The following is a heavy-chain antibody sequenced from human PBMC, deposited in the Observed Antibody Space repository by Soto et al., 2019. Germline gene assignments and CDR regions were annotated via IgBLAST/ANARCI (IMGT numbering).Heavy chain of an antibody. CDR1: GFTFSSYW. V-gene: IGHV3-74*01. J-gene: IGHJ4*02. Sequence: EVQLVESGGGLVQPGGSLRLSCAASGFTFSSYWMHWVRQAPEKGLVWVSRITSDGSSTSYADSVKGRLTISRDNAKNPLYLQMNSLRAEDPAVYYCVRTSLVVAAATREDYWGQGTLVTVSS. CDR2: ITSDGSST. D-gene: IGHD2-15*01. CDR3: VRTSLVVAAATREDY.